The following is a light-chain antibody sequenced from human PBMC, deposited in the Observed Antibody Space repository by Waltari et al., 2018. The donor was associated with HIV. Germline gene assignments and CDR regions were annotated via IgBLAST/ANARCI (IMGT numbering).Light chain of an antibody. Sequence: QSALTQPPSASGSPGPSVTISCTGTSTAVGGYNYVSWYPQHPGNAPKLMIYEVSKRPSGVPDRFSGSKSGNTASLTVSGLQAEDEADYYCSSYAGSNNLVFGGGTKLTVL. CDR3: SSYAGSNNLV. CDR2: EVS. J-gene: IGLJ3*02. V-gene: IGLV2-8*01. CDR1: STAVGGYNY.